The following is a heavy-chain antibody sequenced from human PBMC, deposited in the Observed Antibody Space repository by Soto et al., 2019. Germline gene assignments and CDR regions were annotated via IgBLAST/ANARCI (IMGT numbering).Heavy chain of an antibody. V-gene: IGHV4-59*12. D-gene: IGHD2-2*03. CDR2: MFYNGTT. CDR1: GGFSSTYF. Sequence: SETLSLICTVSGGFSSTYFCICIRQVPRKGPERIGYMFYNGTTNYNPSLKSRVTMSVDTSKNQFSLKLTSVTAADTAVYYCARWMRRVLVARPHAQSLDYWGPGTLVTVSS. CDR3: ARWMRRVLVARPHAQSLDY. J-gene: IGHJ4*02.